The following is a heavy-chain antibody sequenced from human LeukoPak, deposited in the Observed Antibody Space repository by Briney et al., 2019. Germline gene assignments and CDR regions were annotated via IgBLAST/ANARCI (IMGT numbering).Heavy chain of an antibody. CDR1: GFTFSSYA. D-gene: IGHD3-22*01. V-gene: IGHV3-30-3*01. CDR3: ARDYDGRGYSPYFDY. CDR2: ISYDGSNK. Sequence: GGSLRLSCAASGFTFSSYAMHWVRQAPGKGLEWVAVISYDGSNKYYADSVKGRFTISRDNSKNTLYLQMDNLRAEDTAVYYCARDYDGRGYSPYFDYWGQGALVTVSS. J-gene: IGHJ4*02.